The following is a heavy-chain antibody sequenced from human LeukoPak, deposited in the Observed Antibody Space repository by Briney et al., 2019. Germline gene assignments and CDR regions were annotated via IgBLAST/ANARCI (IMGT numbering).Heavy chain of an antibody. V-gene: IGHV3-48*01. CDR2: ISISSTTI. D-gene: IGHD1-26*01. CDR3: ATSGSYRFDY. J-gene: IGHJ4*02. Sequence: GGSLRLSCAASGFTFSSYSMNWVRQAPGKGLEWVSYISISSTTIYYADSVKGRFTISRDNAKNSLYLQMNSLRVEDTAIYYCATSGSYRFDYWGQGTLVTVSS. CDR1: GFTFSSYS.